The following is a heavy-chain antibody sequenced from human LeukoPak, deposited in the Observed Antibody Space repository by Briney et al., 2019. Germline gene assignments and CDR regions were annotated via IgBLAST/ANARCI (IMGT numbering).Heavy chain of an antibody. CDR2: ISGSGGST. CDR1: GFTFSSYA. CDR3: ARGQDGYNHFDY. D-gene: IGHD5-24*01. V-gene: IGHV3-23*01. J-gene: IGHJ4*02. Sequence: GGSLRLSCAASGFTFSSYAMSWVRQAPGKGLEWVSAISGSGGSTYYADSVKGRFTISRDNARNSLYLQMNSLRAEDTAVYYCARGQDGYNHFDYWGQGTLVTVSS.